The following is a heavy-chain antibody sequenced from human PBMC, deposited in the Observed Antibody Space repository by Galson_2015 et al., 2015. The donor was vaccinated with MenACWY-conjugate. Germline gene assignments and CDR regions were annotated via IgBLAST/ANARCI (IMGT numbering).Heavy chain of an antibody. D-gene: IGHD6-6*01. CDR1: GFTFSSYG. CDR3: ARAKAARPYNWFDP. CDR2: IWYDGSNK. V-gene: IGHV3-33*01. J-gene: IGHJ5*02. Sequence: SLRLSCAASGFTFSSYGMHWVRQAPGTGLEWVAVIWYDGSNKYYADSVKGRFTISRDNSKNTLYLQMNSLRAEDTAVYYCARAKAARPYNWFDPWGQGTLVTVSS.